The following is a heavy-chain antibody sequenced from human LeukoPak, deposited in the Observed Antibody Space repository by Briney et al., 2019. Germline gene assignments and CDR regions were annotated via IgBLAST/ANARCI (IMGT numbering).Heavy chain of an antibody. Sequence: SETLSLTCTVSGGSINIYYWSWIRQPAGKGLEWIGRIYTSGSTSYNPSLKTRVTMSVDTSKNQFSLKLSSVSAADTAVYYCARGPLTMTRGFDPWGQGTLVTVSS. V-gene: IGHV4-4*07. D-gene: IGHD4-17*01. CDR3: ARGPLTMTRGFDP. CDR1: GGSINIYY. J-gene: IGHJ5*02. CDR2: IYTSGST.